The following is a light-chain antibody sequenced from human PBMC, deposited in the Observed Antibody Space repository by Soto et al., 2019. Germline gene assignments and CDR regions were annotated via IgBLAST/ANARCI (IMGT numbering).Light chain of an antibody. CDR1: QDINTY. V-gene: IGKV1-9*01. CDR2: AAS. CDR3: QQRKSYPIS. J-gene: IGKJ5*01. Sequence: DIQLTQSPSFLSASVGDRVTITCRASQDINTYLAWYQQKPGKAPKLLIFAASTLQNGVPSRFSGSGSGTEFYVTITSLQREDFATYYCQQRKSYPISFGQGTRLEIK.